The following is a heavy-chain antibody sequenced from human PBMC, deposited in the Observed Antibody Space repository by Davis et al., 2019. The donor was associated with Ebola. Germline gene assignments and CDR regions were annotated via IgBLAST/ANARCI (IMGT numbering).Heavy chain of an antibody. V-gene: IGHV3-48*03. CDR2: ISSSGDTV. CDR1: GFTFRSYE. D-gene: IGHD3-22*01. CDR3: ARGYYDSSGYIHYGMDV. J-gene: IGHJ6*02. Sequence: GESLKISCAASGFTFRSYEMNWVRQAPGKGLEWVSYISSSGDTVYYADSVKGRFTISRDNAKDSLYLQMNSLRAEDTAVYYCARGYYDSSGYIHYGMDVWGQGTTVTVSS.